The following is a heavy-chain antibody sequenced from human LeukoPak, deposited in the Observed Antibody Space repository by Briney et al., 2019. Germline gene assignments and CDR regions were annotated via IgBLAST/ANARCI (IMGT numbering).Heavy chain of an antibody. D-gene: IGHD2-15*01. V-gene: IGHV4-59*01. CDR1: GGSISSYY. Sequence: SETLSLTCTVSGGSISSYYWSWIRQPPGKGLEWIGYIYYSGSTNYNPSLKSRVTISVDTSKNQFSLKLSSVTAADTAAYYCAREYCSGGSCLDPWGQGTLVTVSS. CDR2: IYYSGST. J-gene: IGHJ5*02. CDR3: AREYCSGGSCLDP.